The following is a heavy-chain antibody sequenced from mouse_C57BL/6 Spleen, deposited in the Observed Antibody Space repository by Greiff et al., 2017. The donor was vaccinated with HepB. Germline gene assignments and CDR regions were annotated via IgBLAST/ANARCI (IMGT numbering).Heavy chain of an antibody. CDR2: IYPGDGDT. CDR3: ASFDYGYAMDY. Sequence: VQLQESGAELVKPGASVKISCKASGYAFSSYWMNWVKQRPGKGLEWIGQIYPGDGDTNYNGKFKGKATLTADKSSSTAYMQLSSLTSEDSAVYFCASFDYGYAMDYWGQGTSVTVSS. D-gene: IGHD2-4*01. CDR1: GYAFSSYW. J-gene: IGHJ4*01. V-gene: IGHV1-80*01.